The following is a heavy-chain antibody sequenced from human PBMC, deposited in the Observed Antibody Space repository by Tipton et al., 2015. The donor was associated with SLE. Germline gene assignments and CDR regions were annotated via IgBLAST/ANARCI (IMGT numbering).Heavy chain of an antibody. V-gene: IGHV4-4*07. CDR1: GGSLNNHF. CDR2: VSPSGGT. Sequence: TLSLTCTVSGGSLNNHFCSWIRQSAWKGLEWIGRVSPSGGTNYNPSLKSRVTISMDTSTNQFSLKLSSVTAADTAVYYCARQAKFYYDSSGYSYFYYGLDVWGQGTTVTVSS. J-gene: IGHJ6*02. D-gene: IGHD3-22*01. CDR3: ARQAKFYYDSSGYSYFYYGLDV.